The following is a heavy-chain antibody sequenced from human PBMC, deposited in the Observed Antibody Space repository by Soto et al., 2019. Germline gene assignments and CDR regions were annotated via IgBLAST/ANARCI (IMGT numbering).Heavy chain of an antibody. Sequence: PXETLSLTCAVYGGSLSXXXXGWIRQHPGKGLEWIGEINHSGSTNYNPSLKSRVPISVDTSKNQFSLKLSSVTAADTAVYYCARLWSGYLRKPAAKRDYXYYGMDVWGQGTTVTVSS. D-gene: IGHD3-3*01. J-gene: IGHJ6*02. CDR3: ARLWSGYLRKPAAKRDYXYYGMDV. CDR1: GGSLSXXX. CDR2: INHSGST. V-gene: IGHV4-34*01.